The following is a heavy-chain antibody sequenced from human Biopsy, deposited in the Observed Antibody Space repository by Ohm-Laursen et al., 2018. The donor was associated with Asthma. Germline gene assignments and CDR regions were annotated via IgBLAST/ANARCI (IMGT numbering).Heavy chain of an antibody. V-gene: IGHV4-39*01. CDR3: ARHWDWGSFFDY. CDR2: ISYTGSA. D-gene: IGHD7-27*01. J-gene: IGHJ4*02. Sequence: SQTLSLTCIVSGGSMSSSSYYWGWIRQPPGKGLEWMGSISYTGSAYHNPSLKSRVTISVDTSKTHFSLKLSSVTAADTAVYYCARHWDWGSFFDYWGQGTPVTVSS. CDR1: GGSMSSSSYY.